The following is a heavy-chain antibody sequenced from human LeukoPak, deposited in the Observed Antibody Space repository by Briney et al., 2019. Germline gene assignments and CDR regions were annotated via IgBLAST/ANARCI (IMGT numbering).Heavy chain of an antibody. D-gene: IGHD3-16*02. CDR2: IYYSGST. V-gene: IGHV4-39*01. J-gene: IGHJ4*02. CDR1: GGSISSISYY. CDR3: AKIDDYDYVWGSYRYY. Sequence: PSETLSLTCTGSGGSISSISYYWGWIRQPPGKMLWWIGNIYYSGSTYYNPSLKSRINKSVDTSKNQSTLKLSSVTAADTAVNYCAKIDDYDYVWGSYRYYWGQGTLVTVSS.